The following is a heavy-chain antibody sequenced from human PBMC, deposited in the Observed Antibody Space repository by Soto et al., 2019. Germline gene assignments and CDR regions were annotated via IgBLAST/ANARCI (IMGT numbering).Heavy chain of an antibody. V-gene: IGHV3-23*01. CDR3: ARDREFYGSNPISLDAFDI. CDR2: LSGRGCST. D-gene: IGHD3-10*01. J-gene: IGHJ3*02. Sequence: EVQLLESGGDLVQPGGSLRLSCAASGFTFNDYALTWVRQVPGKGLEWVSSLSGRGCSTHYAESVKGRFTISRDNITNTVYHHMNRVRAEETAVYSGARDREFYGSNPISLDAFDIWGQGTLVTVSS. CDR1: GFTFNDYA.